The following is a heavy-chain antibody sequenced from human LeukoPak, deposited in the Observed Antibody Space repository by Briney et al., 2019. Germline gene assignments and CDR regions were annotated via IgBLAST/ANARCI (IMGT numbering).Heavy chain of an antibody. J-gene: IGHJ4*02. CDR2: ISSSSSTI. V-gene: IGHV3-48*04. D-gene: IGHD3-16*01. CDR3: ATEHWGPNS. Sequence: GGSLRLSCAASGFTFSSYSMNWVRQAPGKGLEWVSYISSSSSTIYYADSVKGRFTISRDNAKNSLFLQMSSLRGEDTALYYCATEHWGPNSWGQGTLVTVSS. CDR1: GFTFSSYS.